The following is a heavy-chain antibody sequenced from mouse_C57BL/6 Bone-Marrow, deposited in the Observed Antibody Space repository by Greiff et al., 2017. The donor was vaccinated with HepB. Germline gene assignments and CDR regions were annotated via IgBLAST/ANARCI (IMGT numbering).Heavy chain of an antibody. V-gene: IGHV8-12*01. CDR1: GFSLSTSGMG. D-gene: IGHD1-1*02. CDR3: ARALLCSYAMDY. CDR2: SYWDDDK. Sequence: QVTLKESGPGILQSSQTLSLTCSFSGFSLSTSGMGVSWIRQPSGKGLVWLAHSYWDDDKRYNPSLKSRLSISKATSRNQVFLKITSVDTADTATYYCARALLCSYAMDYWGQGTSVTVSS. J-gene: IGHJ4*01.